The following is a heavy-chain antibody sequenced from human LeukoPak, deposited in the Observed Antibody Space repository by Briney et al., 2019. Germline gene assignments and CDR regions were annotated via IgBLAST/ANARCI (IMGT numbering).Heavy chain of an antibody. Sequence: GGSLRLSCAASGFTFSSYWMSWVRQAPGKWLERVANIKEDGSEKRDVDSVKGRFTISRDNAKNSLYLQMNSLRVEDTAVYYCVELGITMIGGVWGKGTTVTISS. CDR3: VELGITMIGGV. CDR1: GFTFSSYW. J-gene: IGHJ6*04. CDR2: IKEDGSEK. V-gene: IGHV3-7*01. D-gene: IGHD3-10*02.